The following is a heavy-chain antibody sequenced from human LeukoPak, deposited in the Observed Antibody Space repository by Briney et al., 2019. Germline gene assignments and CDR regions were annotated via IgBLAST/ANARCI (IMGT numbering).Heavy chain of an antibody. CDR1: GFTFSNYG. Sequence: AGGSLRLSCAASGFTFSNYGMHWVRQAPGKGLEWVAVISYDGSNKYYADSVKGRFTISRDNSKNTLYLQMNSLRAEDTAVYYCARDLRYSSSWYAHYYYYGMDVWGQGTTVTVSS. V-gene: IGHV3-30*03. D-gene: IGHD6-13*01. CDR2: ISYDGSNK. J-gene: IGHJ6*02. CDR3: ARDLRYSSSWYAHYYYYGMDV.